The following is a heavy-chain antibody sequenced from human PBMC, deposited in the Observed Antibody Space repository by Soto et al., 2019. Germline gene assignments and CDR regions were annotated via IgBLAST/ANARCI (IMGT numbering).Heavy chain of an antibody. CDR1: GYTFTGYY. V-gene: IGHV1-2*04. Sequence: QVQLVQSGAEVKKPGASVKVSCKASGYTFTGYYMHWVRQAPGQGLEWMGWINPNSGGTNYAQKCQGWVTMTRDTSISTAYMELSRLISDDTAVYYCARGRHCSGGSCYGMDYWGQGTLVTVSS. CDR2: INPNSGGT. D-gene: IGHD2-15*01. CDR3: ARGRHCSGGSCYGMDY. J-gene: IGHJ4*02.